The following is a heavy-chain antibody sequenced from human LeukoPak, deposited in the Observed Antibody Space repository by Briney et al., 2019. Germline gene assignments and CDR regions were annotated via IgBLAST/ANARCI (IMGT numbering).Heavy chain of an antibody. CDR1: GFSVSSIY. D-gene: IGHD3-10*01. CDR2: IYSGGTT. CDR3: ARDMGFGDLMGY. Sequence: EGSLRLSCAASGFSVSSIYMSWVRQAPGKGLEWVAVIYSGGTTYYADSVRGRFTISRDNSKNTLYLQMNSLRVEDTALYYCARDMGFGDLMGYWGQGTLVTVSS. J-gene: IGHJ4*02. V-gene: IGHV3-53*01.